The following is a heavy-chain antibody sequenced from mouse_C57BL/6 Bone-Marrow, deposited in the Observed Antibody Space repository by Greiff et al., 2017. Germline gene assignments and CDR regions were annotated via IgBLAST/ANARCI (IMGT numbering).Heavy chain of an antibody. CDR1: GYSFTSYY. D-gene: IGHD2-1*01. CDR2: IYPGSGNN. Sequence: VQLQQSGPELVKPGASVKISCKASGYSFTSYYIHWVKQRPGQGLEWIGWIYPGSGNNKYNEKFKGKATLTADTSSSTAYMQLSSLTSEDSAVYYCLDGTWFAYWGQGTLVTVSA. J-gene: IGHJ3*01. V-gene: IGHV1-66*01. CDR3: LDGTWFAY.